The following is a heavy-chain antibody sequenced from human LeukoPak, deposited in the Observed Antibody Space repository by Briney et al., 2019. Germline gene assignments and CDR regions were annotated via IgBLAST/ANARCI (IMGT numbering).Heavy chain of an antibody. J-gene: IGHJ6*02. D-gene: IGHD5-18*01. CDR1: GFTVSSNY. Sequence: GGSLRLSCAASGFTVSSNYMSWVRQAPGKGLEWVSLISGDGGSTYYADSVKGRFTISRDNSKNSLYLQMNSLRTEDTALYYCAKDITPRDAQLWFGYYYGMDVWGQGTTVTVSS. CDR2: ISGDGGST. V-gene: IGHV3-43*02. CDR3: AKDITPRDAQLWFGYYYGMDV.